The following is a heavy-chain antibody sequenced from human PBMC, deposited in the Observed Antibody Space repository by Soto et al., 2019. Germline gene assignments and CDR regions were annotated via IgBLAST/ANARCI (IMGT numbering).Heavy chain of an antibody. Sequence: PSETLSLTCTVSGGSIGSYYWSWIRQPAGKGLEWIGRIYTSGSTNYNPSLKSRVTMSVDTSKNQFSLKLSSVTAADTAVYYCARGSTMKTPGPREYYYYYGMDVWGQGTTVTVSS. J-gene: IGHJ6*02. CDR3: ARGSTMKTPGPREYYYYYGMDV. CDR2: IYTSGST. D-gene: IGHD3-22*01. V-gene: IGHV4-4*07. CDR1: GGSIGSYY.